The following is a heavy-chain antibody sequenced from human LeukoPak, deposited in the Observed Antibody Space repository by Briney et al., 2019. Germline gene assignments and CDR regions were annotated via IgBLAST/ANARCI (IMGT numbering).Heavy chain of an antibody. Sequence: GGSLRLSCAASGFTFDDYAMHWVRQAPGKGLEWVSLISGDGGSTYYADSVKGRFTISRDNAKNSLYLQMNSLRAEDTAVYYCARDSFAGYDSSGYSSYDYWGQGTLVTVSS. J-gene: IGHJ4*02. CDR2: ISGDGGST. CDR3: ARDSFAGYDSSGYSSYDY. D-gene: IGHD3-22*01. CDR1: GFTFDDYA. V-gene: IGHV3-43*02.